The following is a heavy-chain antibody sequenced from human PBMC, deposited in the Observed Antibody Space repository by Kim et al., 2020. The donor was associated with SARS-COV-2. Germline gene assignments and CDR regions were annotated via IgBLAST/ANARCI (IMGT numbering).Heavy chain of an antibody. Sequence: GGSLRLSCTTSGFTFTGHAMSWVRQAPGKGLEWVSSIDGSDGTTYYVDSVRGRFTISRDDSKNTLYLQMSALRGDDTAVYHCMKGGWGWIWDHWGQGTLVTVSS. CDR1: GFTFTGHA. J-gene: IGHJ4*02. D-gene: IGHD2-21*01. CDR2: IDGSDGTT. V-gene: IGHV3-23*01. CDR3: MKGGWGWIWDH.